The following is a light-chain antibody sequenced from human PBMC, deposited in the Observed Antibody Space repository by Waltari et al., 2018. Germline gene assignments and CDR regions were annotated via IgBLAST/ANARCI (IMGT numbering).Light chain of an antibody. CDR1: QRVFDSSNKTHY. CDR3: QQSYSTPYT. Sequence: DIVMTQSPDAPAVSLGGGATTNCKASQRVFDSSNKTHYLAWYQQKPGQPPKLLIYRATTRESRVPDRFGGSGSRTDFTLTSRSLQDEDVAVYYCQQSYSTPYTFGQGTKLEIK. CDR2: RAT. J-gene: IGKJ2*01. V-gene: IGKV4-1*01.